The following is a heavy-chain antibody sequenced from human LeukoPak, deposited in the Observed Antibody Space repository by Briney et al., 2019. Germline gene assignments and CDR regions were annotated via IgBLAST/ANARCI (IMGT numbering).Heavy chain of an antibody. Sequence: PSETLSLTCAVYGGSFSGYYWSWIRQPPGKGLEWIGEINHSGSTNYNPSLKSRVTISVDTSKNQFSLKLSSVTAADTAVYYCARDRGYTYGWYMDVWGKGTTVTVSS. J-gene: IGHJ6*03. D-gene: IGHD5-18*01. CDR1: GGSFSGYY. CDR2: INHSGST. CDR3: ARDRGYTYGWYMDV. V-gene: IGHV4-34*01.